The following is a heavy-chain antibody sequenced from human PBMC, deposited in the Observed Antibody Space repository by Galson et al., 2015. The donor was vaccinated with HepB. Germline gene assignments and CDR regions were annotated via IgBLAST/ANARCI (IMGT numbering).Heavy chain of an antibody. J-gene: IGHJ6*02. CDR3: ARVAAANYAMDV. V-gene: IGHV3-48*03. D-gene: IGHD6-25*01. CDR1: GFTFSSYE. Sequence: SLRLSCAASGFTFSSYEMTWVRQAPGKGLVWVLYISSSGTTIYYADSVKGRFTISRDNAKNSLYLQMNSLRAEDTAVYYCARVAAANYAMDVWVQVTTDTVSS. CDR2: ISSSGTTI.